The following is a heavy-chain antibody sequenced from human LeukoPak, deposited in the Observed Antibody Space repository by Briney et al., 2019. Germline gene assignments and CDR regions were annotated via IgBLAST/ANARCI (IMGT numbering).Heavy chain of an antibody. CDR3: ARGPLNFGSGSLDAFDI. V-gene: IGHV4-4*02. Sequence: SGTLSLTCAVSGGSISSSNWWSWVRQPPGKGLEWIGEIYHSGSTNYNPSLKSRVTISVDKSKSQFSLKLTSVTAADTAVYYCARGPLNFGSGSLDAFDIWGQGTMVTVSS. CDR2: IYHSGST. D-gene: IGHD3-10*01. CDR1: GGSISSSNW. J-gene: IGHJ3*02.